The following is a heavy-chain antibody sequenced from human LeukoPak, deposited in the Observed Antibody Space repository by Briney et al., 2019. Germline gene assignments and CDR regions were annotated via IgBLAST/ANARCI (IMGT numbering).Heavy chain of an antibody. V-gene: IGHV3-23*01. CDR3: AKDHIWNGIAIYGVTED. Sequence: PGGSLALSCAASGFTFSHYTLSWVRQAPGKGLEWVSLISGSGATTYYAESVKGRFTISRDNPKNTLYLQMTGLGAEDTAVYYCAKDHIWNGIAIYGVTEDWGQGTLVTVSS. CDR1: GFTFSHYT. J-gene: IGHJ4*02. CDR2: ISGSGATT. D-gene: IGHD3-3*01.